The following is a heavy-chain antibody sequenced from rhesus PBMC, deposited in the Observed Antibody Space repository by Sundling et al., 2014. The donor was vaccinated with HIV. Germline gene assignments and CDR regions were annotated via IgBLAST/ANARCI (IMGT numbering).Heavy chain of an antibody. V-gene: IGHV3-201*01. Sequence: EVQLVESGGGVVQPGGSLRLSCAASGFTFDDYAMNWVRQAPGKGLEWVSGISWSGDSTGYADSVKGRFTISRDNAKNSLYLQMNRLRAEDTALYYCVRKVAFGLIMPIYALDSWGQGVVVTVSS. D-gene: IGHD3-3*01. CDR3: VRKVAFGLIMPIYALDS. CDR2: ISWSGDST. J-gene: IGHJ6*01. CDR1: GFTFDDYA.